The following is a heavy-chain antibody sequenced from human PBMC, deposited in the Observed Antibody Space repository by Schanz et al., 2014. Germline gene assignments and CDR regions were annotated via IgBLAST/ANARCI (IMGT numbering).Heavy chain of an antibody. V-gene: IGHV3-74*01. J-gene: IGHJ5*02. CDR2: SDGEGGDT. Sequence: LVVESGGGLVQPGGSLRLSCAASGFTFRNNWMHWFRQGPGKGLFWVSRSDGEGGDTRYADSVKGRFTVFRDNARNMVFLQMNSLRVDDTGVYYCVRDERISSGVWFDPWGQGTLVTVSS. D-gene: IGHD6-19*01. CDR3: VRDERISSGVWFDP. CDR1: GFTFRNNW.